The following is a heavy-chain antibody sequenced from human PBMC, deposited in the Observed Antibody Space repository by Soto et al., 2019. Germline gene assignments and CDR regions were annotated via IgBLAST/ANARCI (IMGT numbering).Heavy chain of an antibody. Sequence: QVQLMQSGAEVKKPGSSVKVSCKASGGTFSSYIISWVRQAPGQGLEWMGRIIPILGIANYAQKFQGRVTITADKSTSTAYMELSSLRSEDTAVYYCARFPQTAIVGAAYFDYWGQGTVVTVSS. CDR2: IIPILGIA. D-gene: IGHD1-26*01. CDR3: ARFPQTAIVGAAYFDY. V-gene: IGHV1-69*02. CDR1: GGTFSSYI. J-gene: IGHJ4*02.